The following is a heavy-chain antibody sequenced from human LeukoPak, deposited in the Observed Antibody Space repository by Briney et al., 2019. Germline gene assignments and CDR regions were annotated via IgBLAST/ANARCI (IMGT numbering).Heavy chain of an antibody. V-gene: IGHV4-39*07. CDR3: ARDERGDFWSGYYLSWFDP. Sequence: PSETLSLTCTVSGGSISSSSYYWGWIRQPPGKGLEWIGSTYYSGSTYYNPSLKSRVTMSVDTSKNQFSLKLSSVTAADTAVYYCARDERGDFWSGYYLSWFDPWGQGTLVTVSP. D-gene: IGHD3-3*01. J-gene: IGHJ5*02. CDR1: GGSISSSSYY. CDR2: TYYSGST.